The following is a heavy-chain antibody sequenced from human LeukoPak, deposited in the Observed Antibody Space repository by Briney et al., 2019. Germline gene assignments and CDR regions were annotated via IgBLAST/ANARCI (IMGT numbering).Heavy chain of an antibody. D-gene: IGHD3-3*01. V-gene: IGHV1-46*01. J-gene: IGHJ6*02. Sequence: ASVKVSCKASGYSFTAYYIHWVRQAPGQGLEWMGIINPSGGSTSYAQKFQGRVTMTRDTSTSTVYMELSSLRSEDTAVYYCARDLTFYDFWSGNTYYYYGMDVWGQGTTVTVSS. CDR1: GYSFTAYY. CDR3: ARDLTFYDFWSGNTYYYYGMDV. CDR2: INPSGGST.